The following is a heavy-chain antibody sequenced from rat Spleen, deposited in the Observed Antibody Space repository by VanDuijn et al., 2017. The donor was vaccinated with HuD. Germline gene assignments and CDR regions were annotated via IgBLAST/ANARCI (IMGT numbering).Heavy chain of an antibody. V-gene: IGHV5-25*01. J-gene: IGHJ1*01. Sequence: EVQLVESGGGLVQPGRSMKLSCAASGFTFSNYYMAWVRQAPTKGLEWVASISTSGDDTYYRDSVKGRFTISRNIAKSTLYLQMDSLRSEDTATYYCARHAVRRPTDWYFDFWGPGTMVTVSS. D-gene: IGHD1-11*01. CDR3: ARHAVRRPTDWYFDF. CDR2: ISTSGDDT. CDR1: GFTFSNYY.